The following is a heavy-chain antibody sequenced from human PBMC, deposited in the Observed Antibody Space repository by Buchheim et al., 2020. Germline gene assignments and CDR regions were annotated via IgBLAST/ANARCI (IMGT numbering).Heavy chain of an antibody. V-gene: IGHV3-23*01. CDR3: AKDSVLLWFGELSYFDY. J-gene: IGHJ4*02. Sequence: EVQLLESGGGLVQPGGSLRLSCAASGFTFSSYAMSWVRQAPGKGLEWVSAISGSGGSTYYADSVKGRFTISRDNSKNPLYLQMNSLRAEDTAVYYCAKDSVLLWFGELSYFDYWGQGTL. CDR1: GFTFSSYA. D-gene: IGHD3-10*01. CDR2: ISGSGGST.